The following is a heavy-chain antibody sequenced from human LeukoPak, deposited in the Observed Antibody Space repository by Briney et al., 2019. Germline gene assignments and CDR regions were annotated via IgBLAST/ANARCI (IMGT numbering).Heavy chain of an antibody. V-gene: IGHV1-2*02. CDR3: ARDPMGLWFGEGGIDP. J-gene: IGHJ5*02. CDR1: GYTFTGYY. Sequence: GASVKVSCKASGYTFTGYYMHWVRQAPGQGLEWMGWINPNSGGTNYAQKFQGRVTMTRDTSISTAYMELSRLRSDDTAVYYCARDPMGLWFGEGGIDPWGQGTLVTVSS. D-gene: IGHD3-10*01. CDR2: INPNSGGT.